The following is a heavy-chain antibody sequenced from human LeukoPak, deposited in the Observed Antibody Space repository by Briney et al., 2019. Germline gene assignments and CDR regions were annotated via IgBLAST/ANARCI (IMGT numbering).Heavy chain of an antibody. CDR1: RYTFTAYY. Sequence: ASVTASCKASRYTFTAYYMHWVRQAPGQGLESMGWIDPNSGSTKYAQKFQGRVTMTRDTSITTAYMELSRLTSDDTAVYYCARGPNHYGSGRDFFDDWGQGTPVTVSS. V-gene: IGHV1-2*02. CDR2: IDPNSGST. J-gene: IGHJ4*02. D-gene: IGHD3-10*01. CDR3: ARGPNHYGSGRDFFDD.